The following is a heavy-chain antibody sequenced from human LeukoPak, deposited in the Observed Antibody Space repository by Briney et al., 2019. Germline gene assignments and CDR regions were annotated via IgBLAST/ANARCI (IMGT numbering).Heavy chain of an antibody. V-gene: IGHV4-31*03. CDR1: GGSISSGGYY. CDR3: ARDRVVTFYDAFDI. Sequence: PSETLSLTCTVPGGSISSGGYYWSWIRQHPGKGLEWIGYIYYSGSTYYNPSLKSRVTISVDTSKNQFSLKLSSVTAADTAVYYCARDRVVTFYDAFDIWGQGTMVTVSS. D-gene: IGHD4-23*01. J-gene: IGHJ3*02. CDR2: IYYSGST.